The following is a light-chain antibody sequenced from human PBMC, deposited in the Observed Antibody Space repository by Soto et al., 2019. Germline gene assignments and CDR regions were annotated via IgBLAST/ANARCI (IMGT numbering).Light chain of an antibody. CDR3: ESYDSSHHVV. CDR2: EDN. J-gene: IGLJ7*01. CDR1: SGSIAGNY. V-gene: IGLV6-57*02. Sequence: NFMLTQPPSVSGSPGKTVTISCTGSSGSIAGNYVQWYQQRPGSAPTIVIFEDNQRPSGVPDGFSGAIDRYSNSASATISVLKAEDDADYYSESYDSSHHVVFGGGTPLTVL.